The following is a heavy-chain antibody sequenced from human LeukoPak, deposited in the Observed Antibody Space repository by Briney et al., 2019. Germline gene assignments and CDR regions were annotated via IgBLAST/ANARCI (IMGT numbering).Heavy chain of an antibody. CDR2: ISSSSSTI. Sequence: PGGSLRLSCAASGFTFSSYSMNWVRQAPGKGLEWVSYISSSSSTIYYADSVKGRFTISRDNAKNSLYLQMNSLRAEDTAVYYCARDLSLPSGGYCSGGSCYPPPYYYYGMDVWGQGTTVTVSS. V-gene: IGHV3-48*01. J-gene: IGHJ6*02. CDR3: ARDLSLPSGGYCSGGSCYPPPYYYYGMDV. D-gene: IGHD2-15*01. CDR1: GFTFSSYS.